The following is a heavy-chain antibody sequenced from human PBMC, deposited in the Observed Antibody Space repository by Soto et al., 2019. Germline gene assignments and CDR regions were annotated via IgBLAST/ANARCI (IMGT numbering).Heavy chain of an antibody. CDR3: ARAKYSESFTYYYYGMDL. CDR1: GFTFSSYS. CDR2: ISSSSNTI. J-gene: IGHJ6*02. V-gene: IGHV3-48*02. Sequence: PGGSLRLSCAASGFTFSSYSMNWVRQAPGKGLEWISYISSSSNTIYYADSVKGRFTISRDNAKNSLYLQMNSLRDEDSAVYSCARAKYSESFTYYYYGMDLWGQGTTVTVSS. D-gene: IGHD1-26*01.